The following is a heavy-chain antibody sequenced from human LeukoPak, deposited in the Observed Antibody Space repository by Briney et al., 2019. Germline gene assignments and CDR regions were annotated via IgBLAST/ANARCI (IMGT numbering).Heavy chain of an antibody. Sequence: GGSLRLSCAASGFSFSDYDMSWVRQAPGRGLQWVSGISASGGSTYYTESVKGRFTVSRDNCKNYLYLQMNSLRAEDTAVYYCAKDPAAAFGVDPWGQGTLVIVSS. J-gene: IGHJ5*02. CDR1: GFSFSDYD. V-gene: IGHV3-23*01. CDR3: AKDPAAAFGVDP. D-gene: IGHD6-25*01. CDR2: ISASGGST.